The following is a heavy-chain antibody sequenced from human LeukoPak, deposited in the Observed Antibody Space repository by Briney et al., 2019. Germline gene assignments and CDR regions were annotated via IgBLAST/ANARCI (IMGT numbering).Heavy chain of an antibody. Sequence: NASETLSLTCAVSGYSISSGYYWGWIRQPPGKGLEWIGSIYHSGSTYYNPSLKNRVTISVDTSKNQFSLKLSSVTAADTAVYYCARSNYYALSWFDPWGRGALVTVSS. CDR3: ARSNYYALSWFDP. CDR2: IYHSGST. V-gene: IGHV4-38-2*01. J-gene: IGHJ5*02. D-gene: IGHD3-10*01. CDR1: GYSISSGYY.